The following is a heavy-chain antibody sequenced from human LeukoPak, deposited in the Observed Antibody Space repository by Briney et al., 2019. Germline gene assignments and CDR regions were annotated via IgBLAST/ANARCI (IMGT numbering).Heavy chain of an antibody. CDR3: ARVTAAADTGWFDP. V-gene: IGHV4-59*01. Sequence: SETLSLTCTVSGGSISSYYWSWIWRPQGQGLEWIGYIYYSGSTNYNPSLKSRVTISVDTSKNQFSLKLSSVTAADTAVYYCARVTAAADTGWFDPWGQGTLVTVSS. J-gene: IGHJ5*02. CDR2: IYYSGST. CDR1: GGSISSYY. D-gene: IGHD6-13*01.